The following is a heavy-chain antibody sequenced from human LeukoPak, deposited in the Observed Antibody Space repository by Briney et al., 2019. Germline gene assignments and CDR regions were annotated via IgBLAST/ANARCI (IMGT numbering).Heavy chain of an antibody. D-gene: IGHD3-22*01. CDR3: AKATTAIVVDNFFDY. CDR1: GFTFSDYY. J-gene: IGHJ4*02. CDR2: ISSSGSTI. Sequence: GGSLRLSCAASGFTFSDYYMSWIRQAPGKGLEWVSYISSSGSTIYYADSVKGRFTISRDNAKNSLYLQMNSLRAEDTALYYCAKATTAIVVDNFFDYWGQGTLVSVSS. V-gene: IGHV3-11*01.